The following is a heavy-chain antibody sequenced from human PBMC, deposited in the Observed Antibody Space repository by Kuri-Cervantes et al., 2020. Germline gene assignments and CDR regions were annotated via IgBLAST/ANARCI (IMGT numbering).Heavy chain of an antibody. CDR1: GGSISSGGYY. V-gene: IGHV4-31*03. D-gene: IGHD2-15*01. CDR2: IYYSGST. CDR3: ARPQGNSVVAFDI. Sequence: LRLSCTVSGGSISSGGYYWSWIRQHPGKGLEWIGYIYYSGSTYYNPSLKSRVTISVDTSKNQFSLKLSSVTAADTAVYYCARPQGNSVVAFDIWGQGTMVTVSS. J-gene: IGHJ3*02.